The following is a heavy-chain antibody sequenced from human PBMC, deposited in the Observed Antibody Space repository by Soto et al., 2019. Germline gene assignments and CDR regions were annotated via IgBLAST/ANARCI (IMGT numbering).Heavy chain of an antibody. V-gene: IGHV4-59*01. CDR3: ARGGRAPSNFDY. Sequence: SETLSLTCTVSGGSISSYYWSWIRQPPGKGLEWIGYIYYSGSTNYNPSLKSRVTISVDTSKNQFSLKLSSVTAADTAVDYCARGGRAPSNFDYWGQGTLVTVSS. D-gene: IGHD3-16*01. J-gene: IGHJ4*02. CDR1: GGSISSYY. CDR2: IYYSGST.